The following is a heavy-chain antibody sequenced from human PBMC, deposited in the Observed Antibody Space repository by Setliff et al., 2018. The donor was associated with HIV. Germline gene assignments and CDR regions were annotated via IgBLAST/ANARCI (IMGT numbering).Heavy chain of an antibody. V-gene: IGHV4-59*11. Sequence: SETLSLTCTISGGSITSHYWSWIRQPPGKGLGWIGYVFYTGGTNYRPSLRGRVTISVDTSKNHFSLKLSSVTAADTAAYYCAKTIRGYISGDYMDVWGKGTTVTVSS. CDR2: VFYTGGT. CDR1: GGSITSHY. D-gene: IGHD5-18*01. CDR3: AKTIRGYISGDYMDV. J-gene: IGHJ6*03.